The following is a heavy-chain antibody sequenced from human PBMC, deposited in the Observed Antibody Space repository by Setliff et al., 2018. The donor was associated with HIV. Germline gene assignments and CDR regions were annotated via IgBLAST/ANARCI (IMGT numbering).Heavy chain of an antibody. CDR3: ARSVDTAIADAFDI. Sequence: PSETLSLTCSVSGGSISSYSCSWIRQPPGKGLEWIGYIYASGSTNYNPSLKSRVSISVDTSKNQFSLKLTSVTAADTAVYYRARSVDTAIADAFDIWGQGTMVTVSS. CDR1: GGSISSYS. CDR2: IYASGST. V-gene: IGHV4-59*01. D-gene: IGHD5-18*01. J-gene: IGHJ3*02.